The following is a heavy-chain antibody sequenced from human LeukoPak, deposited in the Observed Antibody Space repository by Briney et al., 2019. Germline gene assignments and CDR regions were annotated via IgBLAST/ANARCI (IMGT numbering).Heavy chain of an antibody. CDR1: GYTFTGYY. Sequence: ASVKVSCKASGYTFTGYYMHWVRQAPGQGLEWMGWINPNSGGTNYAQKFQGRVTMTRDTSISTAYVELSRLRSDDTAVYYCARDNDSRDPPHFDYWGQGTLVTVSS. CDR2: INPNSGGT. V-gene: IGHV1-2*02. J-gene: IGHJ4*02. D-gene: IGHD3-16*01. CDR3: ARDNDSRDPPHFDY.